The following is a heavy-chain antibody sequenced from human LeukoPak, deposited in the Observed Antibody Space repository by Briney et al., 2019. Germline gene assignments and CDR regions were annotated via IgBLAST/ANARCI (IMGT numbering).Heavy chain of an antibody. J-gene: IGHJ4*02. CDR2: INPSGGST. CDR1: GYTFSSYY. D-gene: IGHD1-26*01. CDR3: ARGKWELLWLLF. Sequence: GASVKVSCKASGYTFSSYYIHWVRQAPGQGLEWMGIINPSGGSTSYAQKFQGRVSMTRDTSTSTVYMELSSLRSEDTAVYYWARGKWELLWLLFWGQGTLVTVSS. V-gene: IGHV1-46*01.